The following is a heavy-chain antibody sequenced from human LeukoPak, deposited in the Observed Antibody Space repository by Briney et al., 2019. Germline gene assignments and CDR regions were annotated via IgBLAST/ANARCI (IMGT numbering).Heavy chain of an antibody. CDR1: GFTFSTSW. CDR3: ARGDYYDRPFDF. V-gene: IGHV3-7*01. Sequence: GGSLRLSCAASGFTFSTSWMNWVRQAPGKGLEWVADIKQDGSEKYYVDSVKGRFTVSRDNAKNSLYLQMNSLRAEDTAVYYCARGDYYDRPFDFWGQGTLVTVSS. J-gene: IGHJ4*02. D-gene: IGHD3-22*01. CDR2: IKQDGSEK.